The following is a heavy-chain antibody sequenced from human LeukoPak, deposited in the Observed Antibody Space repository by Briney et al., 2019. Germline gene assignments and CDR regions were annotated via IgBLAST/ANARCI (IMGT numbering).Heavy chain of an antibody. D-gene: IGHD3-22*01. J-gene: IGHJ4*02. CDR1: GGSISSYY. CDR2: IYYSGST. V-gene: IGHV4-59*12. CDR3: ARDAYYYDSSGYSGFDY. Sequence: PSETLSLTCTVSGGSISSYYWSWIRQPPGKGLEWIGYIYYSGSTNYNPSLKSRVTISVDTSKNQFSLKLSSVTAADTAVYYCARDAYYYDSSGYSGFDYWGQGTLVTVSS.